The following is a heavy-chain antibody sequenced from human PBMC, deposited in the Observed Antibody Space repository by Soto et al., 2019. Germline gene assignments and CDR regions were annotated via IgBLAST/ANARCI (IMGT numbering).Heavy chain of an antibody. CDR2: IYYSGST. D-gene: IGHD2-8*01. V-gene: IGHV4-31*03. CDR1: GGCISSGGYY. J-gene: IGHJ5*02. Sequence: ILSLTCTVSGGCISSGGYYWSWIRQHPGKGLEWIGYIYYSGSTYYNPSLKSRVTISVDTSKNQFSLKLSSVTAADTAVYYCEREHCTNGVCHRVDPWGQGTLVTVSS. CDR3: EREHCTNGVCHRVDP.